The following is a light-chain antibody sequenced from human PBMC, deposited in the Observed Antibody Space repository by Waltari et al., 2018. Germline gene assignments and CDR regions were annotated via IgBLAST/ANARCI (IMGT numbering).Light chain of an antibody. CDR1: GRHVRTYNL. CDR2: EGN. Sequence: QSALTQPASVSGSPGQSLTISCTGTGRHVRTYNLVSWYQQLPGKFPKLLIYEGNKRPLGVSDRVSGSKSGNTASLTISGLQAEDEGDYYCCSFAGRNVYVFGTGTKVTVL. J-gene: IGLJ1*01. CDR3: CSFAGRNVYV. V-gene: IGLV2-23*01.